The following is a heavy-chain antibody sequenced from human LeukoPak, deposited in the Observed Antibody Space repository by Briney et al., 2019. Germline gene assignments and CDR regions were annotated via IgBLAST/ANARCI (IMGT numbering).Heavy chain of an antibody. Sequence: SETLSLTCTVSGGSISSYYWSWIRQPPGKGLEWIGYIYYSGSTNYNPSLKSRVTISVDTSKNQFSLKLSSVTVADTAVYYCARLLYYYDSSGYYYYFDYWGQGTLVTVSS. CDR1: GGSISSYY. CDR3: ARLLYYYDSSGYYYYFDY. V-gene: IGHV4-59*08. CDR2: IYYSGST. J-gene: IGHJ4*02. D-gene: IGHD3-22*01.